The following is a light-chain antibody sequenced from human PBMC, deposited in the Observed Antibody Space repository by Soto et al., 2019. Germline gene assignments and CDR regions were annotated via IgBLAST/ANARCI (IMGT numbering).Light chain of an antibody. CDR3: QKYNSGLGST. J-gene: IGKJ4*01. CDR1: QGVTDY. V-gene: IGKV1-27*01. Sequence: DIQMTQSPSSLSASVGDRVTVTCRASQGVTDYLAWYQHKPGKVPKLLIYGASILQSGVPSRFSGSGSGTDFTLTISNLQPEDVATYYCQKYNSGLGSTFGGGTKVEIK. CDR2: GAS.